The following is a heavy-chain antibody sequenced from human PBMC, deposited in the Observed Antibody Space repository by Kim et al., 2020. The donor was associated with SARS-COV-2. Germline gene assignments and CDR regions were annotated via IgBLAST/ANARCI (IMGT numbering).Heavy chain of an antibody. D-gene: IGHD1-26*01. CDR2: QEEREK. Sequence: QEEREKYYVESVKGRFTIARDNAKNSVYLQMNSLGADDTAVYYCTRKWDYWGQGTLVTVSS. J-gene: IGHJ4*02. CDR3: TRKWDY. V-gene: IGHV3-7*04.